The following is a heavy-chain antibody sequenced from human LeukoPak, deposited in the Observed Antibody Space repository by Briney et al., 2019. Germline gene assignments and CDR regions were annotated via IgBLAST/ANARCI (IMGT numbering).Heavy chain of an antibody. Sequence: PSETLSLTCTVSGGSIRSYYWSWIRQPPGKGLEWIGYIYYTGSTNYNPSLKSRVTISVDTSKNQFSQNLISVTAADTAVYYCARVLPYSSGWGVDYWGQGALVTVSS. CDR1: GGSIRSYY. V-gene: IGHV4-59*01. CDR2: IYYTGST. D-gene: IGHD6-19*01. J-gene: IGHJ4*02. CDR3: ARVLPYSSGWGVDY.